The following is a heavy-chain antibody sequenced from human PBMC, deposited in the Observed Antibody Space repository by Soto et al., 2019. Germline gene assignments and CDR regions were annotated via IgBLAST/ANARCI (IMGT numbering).Heavy chain of an antibody. V-gene: IGHV1-3*01. J-gene: IGHJ5*02. CDR3: ARGATSWNWFDP. Sequence: GASVKVSCKASGYTFTTHVMHWVRQAPGQRLEWMGWVNGGNGNTKYSQKFQGRVTITRDTSATTAYMELSRLTSEDKAVYYCARGATSWNWFDPWGQGTLVTVSS. CDR1: GYTFTTHV. CDR2: VNGGNGNT. D-gene: IGHD5-12*01.